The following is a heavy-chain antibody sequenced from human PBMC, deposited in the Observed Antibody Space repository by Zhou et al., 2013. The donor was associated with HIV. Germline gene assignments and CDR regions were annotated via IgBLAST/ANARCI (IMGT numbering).Heavy chain of an antibody. Sequence: QVQLVQSGAEVKKPGASVKVSCKASGYTFTSYGISWVRQAPGQGLEWMGWISAYNGNTNYAQKLQGRVTMTTDTSTSTAYMELRSLRSDDTAVYYCARDVNYGSGSYYYXPSPRLPGSLYKAAPHYYYYGMDVWGQGTTVSVSS. J-gene: IGHJ6*02. CDR2: ISAYNGNT. D-gene: IGHD3-10*01. CDR1: GYTFTSYG. CDR3: ARDVNYGSGSYYYXPSPRLPGSLYKAAPHYYYYGMDV. V-gene: IGHV1-18*01.